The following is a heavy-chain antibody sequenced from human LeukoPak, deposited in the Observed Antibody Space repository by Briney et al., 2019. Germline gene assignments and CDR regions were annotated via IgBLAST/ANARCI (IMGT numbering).Heavy chain of an antibody. CDR1: GFTFSSYW. D-gene: IGHD6-6*01. V-gene: IGHV3-15*01. CDR2: IKSKTDGGTT. J-gene: IGHJ3*02. CDR3: TTDYSAALPHPGAFDI. Sequence: GGSLRLSCAASGFTFSSYWMNWVRQAPGKGLEWVGRIKSKTDGGTTDYAAPVKGRFTISRDDSKNTLYLQMNSLKTEDTAVYYCTTDYSAALPHPGAFDIWGQGTMVTVSS.